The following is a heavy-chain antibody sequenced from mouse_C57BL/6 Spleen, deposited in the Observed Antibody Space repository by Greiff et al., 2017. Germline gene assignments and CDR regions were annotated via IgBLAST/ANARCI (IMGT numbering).Heavy chain of an antibody. Sequence: QVQLQQPGTELVKPGASVKLSCKASGYTFASYWMHWVKQRPGQGLEWIGNINPSNGGTNYNEKFKSKATLTVDKSSSTAYMQLSSLTSEDSAVYYCARSRGYDYDVDYWGQGTTLTVSS. CDR3: ARSRGYDYDVDY. V-gene: IGHV1-53*01. D-gene: IGHD2-4*01. CDR2: INPSNGGT. J-gene: IGHJ2*01. CDR1: GYTFASYW.